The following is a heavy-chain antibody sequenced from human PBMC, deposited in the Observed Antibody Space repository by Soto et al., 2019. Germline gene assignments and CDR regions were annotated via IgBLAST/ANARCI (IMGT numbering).Heavy chain of an antibody. CDR2: INPNSGGT. J-gene: IGHJ6*02. CDR1: GYTFTGYY. Sequence: ASVKVSCKASGYTFTGYYMHWVRQAPGQGLAWMGWINPNSGGTNYAQKFQGRVTMTRDTSISTAYMELSRLRSDDTAVYYCARWGMGGDYYGMDVWGQGTTVTVSS. V-gene: IGHV1-2*02. CDR3: ARWGMGGDYYGMDV. D-gene: IGHD3-16*01.